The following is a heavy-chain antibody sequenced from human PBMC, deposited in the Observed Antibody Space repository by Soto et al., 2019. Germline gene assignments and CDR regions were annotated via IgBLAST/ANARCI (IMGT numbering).Heavy chain of an antibody. CDR1: GFTVTSTY. J-gene: IGHJ6*02. Sequence: EVQVVESGGGLIQPGGSLTLSCAASGFTVTSTYMTWVRQAPGKGLEWVSVIYSGGTAYHADSVKGRFTISRDNSKNTVYLQMNNLRAEDTAVYYCAKGNSSGYFPHYHFYGMDVWGQGTTVTVSS. CDR2: IYSGGTA. CDR3: AKGNSSGYFPHYHFYGMDV. V-gene: IGHV3-53*01. D-gene: IGHD3-22*01.